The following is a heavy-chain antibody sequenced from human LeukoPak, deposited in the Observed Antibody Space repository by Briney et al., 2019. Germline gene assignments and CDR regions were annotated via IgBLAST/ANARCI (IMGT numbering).Heavy chain of an antibody. CDR3: ARVLGGDTGGFDY. V-gene: IGHV3-48*01. D-gene: IGHD3-16*01. J-gene: IGHJ4*02. Sequence: GGSLRLSCAASGFSFSSYGMNWVRQAPGKGLEWVSYISISSSTIYYADSVKGRFTISRDNAKNSLYLQMNSRRGEDTAVYYCARVLGGDTGGFDYWGQGTLVTVSS. CDR2: ISISSSTI. CDR1: GFSFSSYG.